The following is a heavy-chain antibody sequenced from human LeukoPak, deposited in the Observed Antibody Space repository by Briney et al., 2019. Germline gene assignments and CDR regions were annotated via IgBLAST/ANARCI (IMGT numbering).Heavy chain of an antibody. J-gene: IGHJ4*02. CDR1: GGSFSGYY. CDR2: INHSGST. Sequence: PSETLSLTCAVYGGSFSGYYWSWIRQPPGKGLEWIGEINHSGSTNYNPSLKSRVTISVDTSKNQFSLKLSSVTAADTAVYYCASGDSGGTFDYWGQGTLVTVSS. V-gene: IGHV4-34*01. D-gene: IGHD6-19*01. CDR3: ASGDSGGTFDY.